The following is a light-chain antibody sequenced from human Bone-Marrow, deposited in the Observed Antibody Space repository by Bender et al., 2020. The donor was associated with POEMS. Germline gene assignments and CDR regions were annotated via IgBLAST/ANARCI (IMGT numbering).Light chain of an antibody. CDR2: GYN. V-gene: IGLV1-40*01. Sequence: QSALTQPASVSGSPGQSITISCTGSSSNTGSGYDINWYQHLPGTAPKLLIYGYNNRPSGVPDRFSGSKSGTSASLAITGLQAEGEGDYYCQSYDNSLGGWVFGGGTKLTVL. CDR1: SSNTGSGYD. J-gene: IGLJ3*02. CDR3: QSYDNSLGGWV.